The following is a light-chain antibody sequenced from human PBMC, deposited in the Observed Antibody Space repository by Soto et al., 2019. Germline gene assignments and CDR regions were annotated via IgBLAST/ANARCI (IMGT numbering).Light chain of an antibody. V-gene: IGKV1-39*01. CDR1: QSINNY. CDR2: AAT. Sequence: DIQMTQSPSSLSASLGDRVTITCRASQSINNYLNWYQQEERKAPKLLIYAATSLQRGVPSRFSGSGSGTEFTLTISSLQPGDFATYYCQQSYNSPYTFGLGTKLEIK. J-gene: IGKJ2*01. CDR3: QQSYNSPYT.